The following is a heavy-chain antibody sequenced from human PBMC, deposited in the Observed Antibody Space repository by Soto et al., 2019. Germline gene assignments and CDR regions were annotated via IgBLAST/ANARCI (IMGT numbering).Heavy chain of an antibody. CDR1: GYSRDNYG. D-gene: IGHD1-1*01. Sequence: ASVKVSCKASGYSRDNYGISWVRQAPGQGLEWMGWISGYNGNTNYAEKLQGRVTMTRDTSTSTAYMDLKSLTSDDTAVYYCARPRTRFSQSTDRCEIWGPETMVTLS. CDR3: ARPRTRFSQSTDRCEI. CDR2: ISGYNGNT. J-gene: IGHJ3*02. V-gene: IGHV1-18*01.